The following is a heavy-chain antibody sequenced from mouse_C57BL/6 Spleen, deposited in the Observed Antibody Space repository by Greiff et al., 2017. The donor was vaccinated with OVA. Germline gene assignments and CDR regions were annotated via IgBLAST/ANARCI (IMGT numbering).Heavy chain of an antibody. J-gene: IGHJ4*01. D-gene: IGHD1-1*01. Sequence: QVQLKQPGAELVRPGSSVKLSCKASGYTFTSYWMHWVKQRPIQGLEWIGNIDPSDSETHYNQKFKDKATLTVDKSSSTAYMQLSSLTSEDSAVYYCARVGYYGSSYGGAMDYWGQGTSVTVSS. CDR2: IDPSDSET. CDR3: ARVGYYGSSYGGAMDY. CDR1: GYTFTSYW. V-gene: IGHV1-52*01.